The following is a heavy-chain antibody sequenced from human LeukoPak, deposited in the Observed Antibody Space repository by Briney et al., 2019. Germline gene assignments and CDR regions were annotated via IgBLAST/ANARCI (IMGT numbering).Heavy chain of an antibody. CDR3: ARGRDGYNLGDFIFDY. CDR1: GGSISSSSYY. V-gene: IGHV4-61*02. Sequence: PSETLSLTCTVSGGSISSSSYYWSWIRQPAGKGLEWIGSIYISGSTNYNPSLKSRVTMSVDTSKNQFSLKLSSVTAADTAVYYSARGRDGYNLGDFIFDYWGQGTLVTVSS. CDR2: IYISGST. J-gene: IGHJ4*02. D-gene: IGHD5-24*01.